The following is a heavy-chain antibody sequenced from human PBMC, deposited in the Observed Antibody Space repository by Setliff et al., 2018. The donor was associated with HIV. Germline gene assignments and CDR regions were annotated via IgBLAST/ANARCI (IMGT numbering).Heavy chain of an antibody. J-gene: IGHJ3*02. CDR2: IHNSGTS. D-gene: IGHD2-2*01. CDR1: GDSISSGHW. Sequence: SETLSLTCTVTGDSISSGHWWSWIRQPPGKGLEWIAYIHNSGTSYYNPSLKSRLTISMDTSKNQFSLKLNSVTAADTAVYYCARGSCSTISCSLRVGNDAFDIWGQGTMVTVSS. V-gene: IGHV4-28*03. CDR3: ARGSCSTISCSLRVGNDAFDI.